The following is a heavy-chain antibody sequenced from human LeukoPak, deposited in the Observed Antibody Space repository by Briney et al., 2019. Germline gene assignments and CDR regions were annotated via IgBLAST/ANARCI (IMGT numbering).Heavy chain of an antibody. D-gene: IGHD5-12*01. CDR2: IYYSGST. Sequence: ETLSLTCTVSGGSISSYYWSWIRQPPGKGLEWIGYIYYSGSTNYNPSLKSRVTISVDTSKNQFSLKLSSVTAADAAVYYCARDIGGYGLENWFDPWGQGTLVTVSS. V-gene: IGHV4-59*01. CDR1: GGSISSYY. CDR3: ARDIGGYGLENWFDP. J-gene: IGHJ5*02.